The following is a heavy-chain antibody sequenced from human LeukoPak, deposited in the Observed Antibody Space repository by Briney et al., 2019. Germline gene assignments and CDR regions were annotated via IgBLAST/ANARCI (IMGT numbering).Heavy chain of an antibody. D-gene: IGHD5-18*01. CDR2: MNPNSGNT. J-gene: IGHJ4*02. CDR1: GYTFFTYD. CDR3: ASHSGYSYGYTDY. Sequence: ASVKVSCKASGYTFFTYDLNWVRQATGQGLGWMGWMNPNSGNTGYAQKFQGRVTMTRNTSISTAYMELSSLRSEDTAVYYCASHSGYSYGYTDYWGQGTLVTVSS. V-gene: IGHV1-8*02.